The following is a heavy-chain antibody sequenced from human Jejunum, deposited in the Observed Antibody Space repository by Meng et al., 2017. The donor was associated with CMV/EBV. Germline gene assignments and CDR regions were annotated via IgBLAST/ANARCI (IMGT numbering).Heavy chain of an antibody. J-gene: IGHJ4*02. Sequence: SGFAFSSYSMNWVHLAPGKGLEWVSIIYIGSSRTYYADSVRGRFTISRDDSKNMLYLQMNSLRVEDTAVYFCAKDTTPDSRFNFDRWGQGTLVTVSS. V-gene: IGHV3-23*03. CDR1: GFAFSSYS. CDR2: IYIGSSRT. CDR3: AKDTTPDSRFNFDR. D-gene: IGHD1-1*01.